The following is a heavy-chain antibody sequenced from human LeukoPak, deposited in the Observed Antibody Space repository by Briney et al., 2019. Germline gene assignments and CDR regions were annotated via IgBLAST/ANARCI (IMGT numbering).Heavy chain of an antibody. Sequence: SETLSLTCTVSGFSTSSDYYWGWIRQPPGKGLEWIGNIYHSGSTYYNPSLKSRVTISVDTSKNQFSLKLSSVTAADTAVYYCARARSSGWYVGYWGQGTLVTVSS. V-gene: IGHV4-38-2*02. CDR1: GFSTSSDYY. CDR3: ARARSSGWYVGY. J-gene: IGHJ4*02. CDR2: IYHSGST. D-gene: IGHD6-19*01.